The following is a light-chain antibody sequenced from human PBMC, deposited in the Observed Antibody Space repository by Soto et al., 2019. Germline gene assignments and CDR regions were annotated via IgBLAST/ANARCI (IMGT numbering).Light chain of an antibody. CDR3: SSYTSSRGV. Sequence: QSALTQPASVSGSPGQSITISCTGTSSGVGGYNYVSWYQQHPGKAPKLMIYEVSNRPSGVSNRFSGSKSGNTASLTISGLQAEDEADYYCSSYTSSRGVFGTGTKVTVL. J-gene: IGLJ1*01. CDR1: SSGVGGYNY. V-gene: IGLV2-14*01. CDR2: EVS.